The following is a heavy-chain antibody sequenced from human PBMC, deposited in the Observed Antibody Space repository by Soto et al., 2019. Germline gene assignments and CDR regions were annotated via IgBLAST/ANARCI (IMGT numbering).Heavy chain of an antibody. V-gene: IGHV4-39*01. CDR1: GGSISSSSYY. Sequence: QLQLQESGPGLVKPSETLSLTCTVSGGSISSSSYYWGWIRQPPGKGLEWIGSIYYSGSTYYNPSLKSRVTISVDTSKNQFSLKLSSVTAADTAVYYCATVVPAAIVTSVPFWFDPWGQGTLVTVSS. CDR2: IYYSGST. D-gene: IGHD2-2*01. CDR3: ATVVPAAIVTSVPFWFDP. J-gene: IGHJ5*02.